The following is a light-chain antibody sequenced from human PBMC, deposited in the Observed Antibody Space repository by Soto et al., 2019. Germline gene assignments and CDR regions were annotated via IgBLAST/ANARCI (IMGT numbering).Light chain of an antibody. Sequence: EIFLTQSPGTLSLSRGERATLSCRASQSVSSNFFAWYQQKPGQAPRLVIYGASSRPTGIPDRFSGSGSETDFTLTISRLEPEDFAVYYCQHFGTFGQGTKVDIK. CDR1: QSVSSNF. CDR3: QHFGT. V-gene: IGKV3-20*01. J-gene: IGKJ1*01. CDR2: GAS.